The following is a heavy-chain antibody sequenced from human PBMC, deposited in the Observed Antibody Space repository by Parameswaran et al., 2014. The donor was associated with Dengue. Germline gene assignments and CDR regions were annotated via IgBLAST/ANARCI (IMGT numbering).Heavy chain of an antibody. J-gene: IGHJ6*02. D-gene: IGHD3-9*01. CDR2: IYPGDSDT. V-gene: IGHV5-51*01. CDR3: ARHPNFDWLFYGMDV. Sequence: VRQAPGNGLEWMGIIYPGDSDTRYSPSFQGQVTISADKSISTAYLQWSSLKASDTAMYYCARHPNFDWLFYGMDVWGQGTTVTVSS.